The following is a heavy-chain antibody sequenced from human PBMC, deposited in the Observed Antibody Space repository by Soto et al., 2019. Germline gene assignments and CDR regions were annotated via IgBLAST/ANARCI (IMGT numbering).Heavy chain of an antibody. D-gene: IGHD2-2*01. J-gene: IGHJ3*02. Sequence: GGSLRLSCAASGFTFSSYAMSWVRQAPGKGMEWVSAISGSAGSTYYADSVKGRFTVSRDNSKNTLYLQMNSLRAEDTAVYYCAKDIVVIPAANDAFDIWGQGTMVTVSS. CDR1: GFTFSSYA. CDR3: AKDIVVIPAANDAFDI. V-gene: IGHV3-23*01. CDR2: ISGSAGST.